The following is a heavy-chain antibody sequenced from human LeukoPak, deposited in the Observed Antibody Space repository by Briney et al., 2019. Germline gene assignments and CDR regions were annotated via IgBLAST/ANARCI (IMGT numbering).Heavy chain of an antibody. CDR3: ARGLGGYSGYDPPGY. D-gene: IGHD5-12*01. CDR2: IIPIFGTA. J-gene: IGHJ4*02. CDR1: GGTFSSYA. Sequence: SVKVSCKASGGTFSSYAISWVRQAPGQGLEWMGRIIPIFGTANYAQKFQGRVTITTDESTSTAYMELSSLRSEDTAVYYCARGLGGYSGYDPPGYWGQGTLVTVSS. V-gene: IGHV1-69*05.